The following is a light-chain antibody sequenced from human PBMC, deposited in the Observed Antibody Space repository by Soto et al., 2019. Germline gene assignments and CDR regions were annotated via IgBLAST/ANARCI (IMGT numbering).Light chain of an antibody. CDR2: RNN. Sequence: QSVLTQPPSASGTPGQRVTISCSGSSSNIGSNYVYWYQQLPGTAPKLLIYRNNQRPSGVPDRFSGSKSGTSASLAISALRSEDEADYYCAAWDDSLSGLWVFGGGTKVTVL. CDR3: AAWDDSLSGLWV. J-gene: IGLJ3*02. CDR1: SSNIGSNY. V-gene: IGLV1-47*01.